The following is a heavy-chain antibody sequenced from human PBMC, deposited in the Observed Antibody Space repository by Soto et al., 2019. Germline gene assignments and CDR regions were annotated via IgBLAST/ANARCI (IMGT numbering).Heavy chain of an antibody. D-gene: IGHD6-19*01. J-gene: IGHJ6*02. CDR1: GFSFSEYY. Sequence: ELQLVESGGGLVQPGGSLRLSCAASGFSFSEYYMDWVRQAPGKGLEWVGRIRRKVNSYTTEYAAAVKGRFTISRDDSKNSLDLQMNSLKTEDTAVYYCTRDIVPGTPGGLDVWGQGTAVAVSS. CDR3: TRDIVPGTPGGLDV. CDR2: IRRKVNSYTT. V-gene: IGHV3-72*01.